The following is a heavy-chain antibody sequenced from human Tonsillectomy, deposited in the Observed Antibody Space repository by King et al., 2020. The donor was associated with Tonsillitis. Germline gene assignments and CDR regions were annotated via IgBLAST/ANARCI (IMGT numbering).Heavy chain of an antibody. CDR1: GFTFSDYY. J-gene: IGHJ4*02. V-gene: IGHV3-11*06. D-gene: IGHD5-24*01. CDR3: ARAGDVYSHSDF. Sequence: QVQLVESVGGLVKPGGSLRLSCAASGFTFSDYYISWIRQAPGKGLEWLSYISGSNIYTNYADSVKGRFTISRDNAKNSVYLQMNSLRAEDTAVYYCARAGDVYSHSDFWGQGTLVTVSS. CDR2: ISGSNIYT.